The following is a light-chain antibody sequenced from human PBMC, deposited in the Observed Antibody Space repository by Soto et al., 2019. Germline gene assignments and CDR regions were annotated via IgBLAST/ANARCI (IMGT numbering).Light chain of an antibody. CDR1: SSDIGAYQY. J-gene: IGLJ1*01. CDR3: SSYKYSGPYV. CDR2: DVT. V-gene: IGLV2-14*03. Sequence: QSALTQPASVSGSPGQSITISCTGSSSDIGAYQYVCWYQQHPGKVPKLLIYDVTDRPSGVSDRFSGSKSGNTASLTIYGLQAEYEAYYYCSSYKYSGPYVFGTGTKVTVL.